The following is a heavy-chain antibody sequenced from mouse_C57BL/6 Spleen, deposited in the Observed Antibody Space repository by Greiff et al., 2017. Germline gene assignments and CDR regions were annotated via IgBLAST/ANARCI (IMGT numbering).Heavy chain of an antibody. CDR2: IDPSDSYT. D-gene: IGHD1-1*01. J-gene: IGHJ2*01. Sequence: QVQLQQPGAELVMPGASVKLSCKASGYTFTGYWMHWVKQRPGQGLEWIGEIDPSDSYTNYNQKFKGKSTLTVDKSSSTAYMQLSSLTSEDSAVYYCARSGYYGSSHYFDYWGQGTTLTVSS. CDR3: ARSGYYGSSHYFDY. V-gene: IGHV1-69*01. CDR1: GYTFTGYW.